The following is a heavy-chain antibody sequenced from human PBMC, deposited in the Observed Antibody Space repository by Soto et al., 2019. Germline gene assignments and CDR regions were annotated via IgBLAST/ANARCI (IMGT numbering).Heavy chain of an antibody. CDR1: GYTFTNYD. V-gene: IGHV1-18*01. Sequence: GASVKLSCKASGYTFTNYDINWVRQAPGQGLEWMGWISAYNGDTNYAQKLQGRVTMTTDTSTSTAYMELRSLRSDDTAVYYCARSGLPDPVVVVGHTPFDPWGQGTLVTVSS. J-gene: IGHJ5*02. CDR3: ARSGLPDPVVVVGHTPFDP. CDR2: ISAYNGDT. D-gene: IGHD2-15*01.